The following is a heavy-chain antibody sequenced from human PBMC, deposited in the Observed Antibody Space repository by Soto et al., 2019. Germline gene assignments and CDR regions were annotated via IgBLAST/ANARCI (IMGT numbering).Heavy chain of an antibody. V-gene: IGHV4-39*01. J-gene: IGHJ5*02. CDR2: IYYSGST. D-gene: IGHD3-3*01. CDR1: GGSISSSSYY. Sequence: SETLSLTCTVSGGSISSSSYYWGWIRQPPGKGLEWIGSIYYSGSTYYNPSLKSRVTISVDTSKNQFSLKLSSVTAADTAVYYCARQSLTIFGLGGGFDPWGQGTLVTVSS. CDR3: ARQSLTIFGLGGGFDP.